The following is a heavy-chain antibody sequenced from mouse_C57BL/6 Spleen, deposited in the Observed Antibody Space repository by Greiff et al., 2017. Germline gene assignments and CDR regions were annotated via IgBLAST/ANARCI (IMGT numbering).Heavy chain of an antibody. CDR3: ARRANWDRAWFAY. CDR1: GYTFTSYW. CDR2: IHPNSGST. J-gene: IGHJ3*01. D-gene: IGHD4-1*01. V-gene: IGHV1-64*01. Sequence: QVQLQQPGAELVKPGASVKLSCKASGYTFTSYWMHWVKQRPGQGLEWIGMIHPNSGSTNYNEKFKSKATLTVDKSSSTAYMQLSSLTSEDSAVYCCARRANWDRAWFAYWGQGTLVTVSA.